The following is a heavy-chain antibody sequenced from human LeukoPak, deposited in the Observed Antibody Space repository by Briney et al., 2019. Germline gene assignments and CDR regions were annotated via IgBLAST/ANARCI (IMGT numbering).Heavy chain of an antibody. D-gene: IGHD6-19*01. CDR1: GFTFSSYV. CDR2: ISGSGGRT. V-gene: IGHV3-23*01. CDR3: ANLYTSGWDY. J-gene: IGHJ4*02. Sequence: GGSLRLSCAASGFTFSSYVMSWVRQAPGKGPEWVSAISGSGGRTYYADSVKGRFTISRDNSKSTLYLQMNSLRAEDTAVYYCANLYTSGWDYWGQGTLVTVSS.